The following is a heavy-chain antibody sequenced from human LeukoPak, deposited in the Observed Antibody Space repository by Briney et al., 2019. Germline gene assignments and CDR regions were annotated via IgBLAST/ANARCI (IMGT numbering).Heavy chain of an antibody. Sequence: GGSLRLSCAASGFTFSSYAMSWVRQAPGKGLGWVSAISGSGGSTYYADSVKGRFTISRDNSKNSLYLQMSSLRTEDTALYYCAKSGYFDSSSYYPPIYYWGQGTLVTVSS. J-gene: IGHJ4*02. CDR3: AKSGYFDSSSYYPPIYY. CDR2: ISGSGGST. V-gene: IGHV3-23*01. CDR1: GFTFSSYA. D-gene: IGHD3-22*01.